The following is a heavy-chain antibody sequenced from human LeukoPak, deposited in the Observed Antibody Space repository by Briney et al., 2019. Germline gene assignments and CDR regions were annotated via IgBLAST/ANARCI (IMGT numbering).Heavy chain of an antibody. Sequence: GGSLRLSCAASGLTFSDYAMSWVRQAPGQGLEWVSGISGSAQRIYYADSVKGRFTISRDNFKRTLYLEMNSLRAEDTAVYYCAKRYIANTGPIDYWGQGTLVTVSS. CDR1: GLTFSDYA. D-gene: IGHD1-1*01. CDR3: AKRYIANTGPIDY. CDR2: ISGSAQRI. J-gene: IGHJ4*02. V-gene: IGHV3-23*01.